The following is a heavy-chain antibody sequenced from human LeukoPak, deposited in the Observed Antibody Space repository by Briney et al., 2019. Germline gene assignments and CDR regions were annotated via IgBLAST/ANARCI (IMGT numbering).Heavy chain of an antibody. Sequence: GGSLKLSCAASGFTFSSYEMNWVRQAPGKGLEWVSYISSSGSTIYYADSVKGRFTISRDNAKNSLYLQMNSLRAEDTAMYYCARNILFAFEIWGEGTMVTVSS. CDR2: ISSSGSTI. V-gene: IGHV3-48*03. J-gene: IGHJ3*02. CDR3: ARNILFAFEI. CDR1: GFTFSSYE.